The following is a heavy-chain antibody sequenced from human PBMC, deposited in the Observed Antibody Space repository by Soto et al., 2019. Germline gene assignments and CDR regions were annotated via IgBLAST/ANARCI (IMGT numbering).Heavy chain of an antibody. D-gene: IGHD5-12*01. CDR2: IYYSGST. J-gene: IGHJ5*02. CDR3: ARRRGMATLSGWFDP. Sequence: QLQLQESGPGLVKPSETLSLTCTVSGGSISSSSYYWGWIRQPPGKGLEWIGSIYYSGSTYYNPSLKSRVPISVDTSKNQFSLKLSSVTAADTAVYYCARRRGMATLSGWFDPWGQGTLVTVSS. CDR1: GGSISSSSYY. V-gene: IGHV4-39*01.